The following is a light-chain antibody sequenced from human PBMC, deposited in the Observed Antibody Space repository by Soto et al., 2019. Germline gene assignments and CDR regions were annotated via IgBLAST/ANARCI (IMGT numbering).Light chain of an antibody. Sequence: EVVLTQSPATLSLSPGDRATLSCRASQSVSHALAWYQQKPGQAPRLLIHDASSRATGSPARFSGSGSETDFTLTISSLEPEDFAVYYCRQRGSWPPSITFGQGTRLEIK. CDR2: DAS. CDR1: QSVSHA. V-gene: IGKV3-11*01. J-gene: IGKJ5*01. CDR3: RQRGSWPPSIT.